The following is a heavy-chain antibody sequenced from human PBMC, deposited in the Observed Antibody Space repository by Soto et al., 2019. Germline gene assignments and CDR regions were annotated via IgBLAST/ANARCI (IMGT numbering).Heavy chain of an antibody. V-gene: IGHV1-69*01. J-gene: IGHJ4*02. Sequence: QVLLVQSGAEMKQPGSSVSVSCKASGDSFTNYAFTWVRQAPGQGPEWLGGIILALGTPHYSQRFQGRLTITADESSSTVYMELGSLRLDDTAVYYCARAIKRWEVNYYFDFWGQGTLVTVSS. CDR2: IILALGTP. D-gene: IGHD1-26*01. CDR3: ARAIKRWEVNYYFDF. CDR1: GDSFTNYA.